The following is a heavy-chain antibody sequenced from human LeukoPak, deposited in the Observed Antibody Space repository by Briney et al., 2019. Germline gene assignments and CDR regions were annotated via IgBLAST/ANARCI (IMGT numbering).Heavy chain of an antibody. CDR1: GFTFSSYA. Sequence: QPGGSLRLSCAASGFTFSSYAMSWVRQAPGRGLGWVSAISGSGGSTYYADSLKGRFTISRDNSKNTLYLQMNSLRAEDTAVYYCAKVPYYYDSSAYFWGQGTLVTVSS. D-gene: IGHD3-22*01. V-gene: IGHV3-23*01. J-gene: IGHJ4*02. CDR2: ISGSGGST. CDR3: AKVPYYYDSSAYF.